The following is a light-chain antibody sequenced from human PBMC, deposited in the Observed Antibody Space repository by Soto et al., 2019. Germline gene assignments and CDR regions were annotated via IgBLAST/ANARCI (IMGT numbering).Light chain of an antibody. Sequence: DIQMTQSPSSVSASVGDRVTITCRASQGISSWLAWYQQKPGKAPKLLIYAASSLQSGVPSRFSGSGSGTDFTLTINRVEAEDVGLYFCAQGLATPFTFGGGTKVEIK. CDR3: AQGLATPFT. CDR1: QGISSW. J-gene: IGKJ4*01. CDR2: AAS. V-gene: IGKV1-12*01.